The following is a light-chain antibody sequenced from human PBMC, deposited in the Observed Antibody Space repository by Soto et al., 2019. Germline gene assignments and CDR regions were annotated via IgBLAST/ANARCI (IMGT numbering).Light chain of an antibody. V-gene: IGLV1-44*01. CDR3: SAWDDSLNGVV. J-gene: IGLJ2*01. Sequence: QSVLTQPPSASGTPGQRVTISCSGSSSNNGSKTVNWYQQLPGSAPKLLIYSNDQRPSGVPDRFSGSKSGTSASLAISGLQSDDEADYYCSAWDDSLNGVVFGGGTKLTVL. CDR1: SSNNGSKT. CDR2: SND.